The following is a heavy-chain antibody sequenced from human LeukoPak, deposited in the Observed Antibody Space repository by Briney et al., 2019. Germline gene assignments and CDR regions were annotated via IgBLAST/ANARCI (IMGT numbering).Heavy chain of an antibody. D-gene: IGHD2-2*01. Sequence: GSLRLSCAASGFTFDDYGMSWVRQAPGKGLGWVSGINWNGGSTGYADSVKGRFTISRDNAKNSLYLQMNSLRAEDTALYYCAIGSVPGRLGYYYYYYMDVWGKGTTVTVSS. CDR3: AIGSVPGRLGYYYYYYMDV. V-gene: IGHV3-20*04. CDR1: GFTFDDYG. CDR2: INWNGGST. J-gene: IGHJ6*03.